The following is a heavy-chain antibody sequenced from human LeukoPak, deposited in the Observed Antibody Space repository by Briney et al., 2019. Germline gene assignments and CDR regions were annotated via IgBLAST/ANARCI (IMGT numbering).Heavy chain of an antibody. V-gene: IGHV4-34*01. D-gene: IGHD5-12*01. CDR1: GGSFSGYY. J-gene: IGHJ4*02. Sequence: SETLSLTCAVYGGSFSGYYWSWIRQPPGKGLEWIGEINHSGSTNYNPSLKSRVTISVDTSKNKFSLKLSSVTAADTAVYYCASGGWLRIFDYWGQGTLVTVSS. CDR2: INHSGST. CDR3: ASGGWLRIFDY.